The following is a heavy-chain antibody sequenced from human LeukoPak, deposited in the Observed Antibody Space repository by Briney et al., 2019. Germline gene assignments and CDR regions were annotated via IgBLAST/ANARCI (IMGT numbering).Heavy chain of an antibody. V-gene: IGHV3-48*01. J-gene: IGHJ6*04. CDR1: GFTFNSYS. Sequence: GGSLRLSCVASGFTFNSYSINWVRQAPGKGLEWVSYISASTSTMHYADSVKGRFTISRDNAKNSLYLQMNSIRAEDTAVYYCAELGITMIGGVWGKGTTVTISS. CDR2: ISASTSTM. CDR3: AELGITMIGGV. D-gene: IGHD3-10*02.